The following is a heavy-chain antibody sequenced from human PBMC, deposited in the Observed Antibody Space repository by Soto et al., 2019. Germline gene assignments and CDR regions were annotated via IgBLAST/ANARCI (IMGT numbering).Heavy chain of an antibody. CDR3: ARVASDYMNSLAN. D-gene: IGHD4-4*01. J-gene: IGHJ4*02. Sequence: EVQLLESGGGIVQPGGSLRLSCAASGFIFNAYAMTWVRQAPGKGLEWVSAIGGSGGNTYYAASVKGRFTISRDTSRDTVDLQMNSLRAEDTAVYYCARVASDYMNSLANWSQGILVTAYS. CDR1: GFIFNAYA. CDR2: IGGSGGNT. V-gene: IGHV3-23*01.